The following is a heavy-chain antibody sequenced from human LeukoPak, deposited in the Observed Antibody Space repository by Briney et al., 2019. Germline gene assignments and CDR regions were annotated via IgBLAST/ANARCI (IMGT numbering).Heavy chain of an antibody. D-gene: IGHD2-15*01. V-gene: IGHV3-30*04. Sequence: GGSLRLSCAASGFTFSSYAMHWVRQAPGKGLEWVAVISYDGSNKYYADSVKGRFTISRDNSKNTLYLQMNSLRAEDTAVYYCARVRCSAGTCSYFDYWGQGTLVTVSS. J-gene: IGHJ4*02. CDR2: ISYDGSNK. CDR3: ARVRCSAGTCSYFDY. CDR1: GFTFSSYA.